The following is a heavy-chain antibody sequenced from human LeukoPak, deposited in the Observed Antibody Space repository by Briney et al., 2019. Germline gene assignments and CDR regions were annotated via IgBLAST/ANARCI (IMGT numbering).Heavy chain of an antibody. Sequence: GESLKISCKGSEYRFNSYWISWVRQMPGKGLEWMGRIDPSDSYTNYSPSFQGHVTISADKSISTVYLQWSSLKASDTAMYYCARRSSSLSRWFDPWGQGTLVTVSS. CDR1: EYRFNSYW. D-gene: IGHD6-6*01. J-gene: IGHJ5*02. V-gene: IGHV5-10-1*01. CDR2: IDPSDSYT. CDR3: ARRSSSLSRWFDP.